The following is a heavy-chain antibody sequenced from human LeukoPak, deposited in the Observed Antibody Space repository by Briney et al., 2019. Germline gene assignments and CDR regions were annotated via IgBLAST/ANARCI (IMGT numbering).Heavy chain of an antibody. J-gene: IGHJ5*02. Sequence: PGGSLRLSCAASGFTFNNYALSWVRQAPGKGLEWVSAISDSGGSTYYADSVKGRFTISRDNSQNTLYLQMNSLRAEDTAVYYCAKGDGYYYDNWFDPWGQGTLVTVSS. CDR3: AKGDGYYYDNWFDP. V-gene: IGHV3-23*01. CDR2: ISDSGGST. D-gene: IGHD5-24*01. CDR1: GFTFNNYA.